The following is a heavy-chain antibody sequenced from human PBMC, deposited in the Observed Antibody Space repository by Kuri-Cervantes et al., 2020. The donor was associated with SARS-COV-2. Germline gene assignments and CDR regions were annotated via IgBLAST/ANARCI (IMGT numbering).Heavy chain of an antibody. V-gene: IGHV4-31*03. CDR3: AREGSDYYYYGMDV. CDR1: GGSISSGGYY. CDR2: IYYSGST. Sequence: SETLSLTCTVSGGSISSGGYYWSWIRQHPGKGLEWIGYIYYSGSTYYNPSLKSRVTISVDTSKNQFSLKLSSVTAADTAVYYCAREGSDYYYYGMDVWGQGTMVTVSS. J-gene: IGHJ6*02.